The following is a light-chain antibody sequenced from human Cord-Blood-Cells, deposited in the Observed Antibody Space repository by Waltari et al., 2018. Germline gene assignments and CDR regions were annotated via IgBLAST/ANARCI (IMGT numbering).Light chain of an antibody. J-gene: IGKJ1*01. CDR3: QQYGSSPWT. CDR2: GAS. CDR1: QNVSRSY. V-gene: IGKV3-20*01. Sequence: DIVLTQSPGTLSLSPGERATLSCRASQNVSRSYLAWYQQKPGQAPRLLIYGASSRATGIPDRFSGSGSGTDFTLTISRLEPEDCAVYYCQQYGSSPWTFGQGTKVEIK.